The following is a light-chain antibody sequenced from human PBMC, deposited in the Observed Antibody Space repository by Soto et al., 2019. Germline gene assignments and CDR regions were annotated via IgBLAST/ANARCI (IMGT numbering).Light chain of an antibody. Sequence: QSALTQPASVSGSPGQSITISCTGTSSDIGHYDYVSWYQQHPGKAPKLMIYHVTYRPSGVSNRYSGSKSGNSASLTISGLQTDDEADYYCCSLTTSHTYVFGSGTKVTVL. CDR3: CSLTTSHTYV. J-gene: IGLJ1*01. CDR1: SSDIGHYDY. CDR2: HVT. V-gene: IGLV2-14*03.